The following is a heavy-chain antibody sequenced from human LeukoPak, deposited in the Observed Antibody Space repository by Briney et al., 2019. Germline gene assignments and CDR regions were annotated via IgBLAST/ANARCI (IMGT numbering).Heavy chain of an antibody. CDR1: GGSTSSGDYY. V-gene: IGHV4-30-4*01. CDR2: IYYSGST. CDR3: ARGYYGSGSYEP. D-gene: IGHD3-10*01. J-gene: IGHJ5*02. Sequence: SETLSLTCTVSGGSTSSGDYYWSWIRQPPGKGLEWIGYIYYSGSTYYNPSLKSRVTISVDTSKNQFSLKLSSVTAADTAVYYCARGYYGSGSYEPWGQGTLVTVSS.